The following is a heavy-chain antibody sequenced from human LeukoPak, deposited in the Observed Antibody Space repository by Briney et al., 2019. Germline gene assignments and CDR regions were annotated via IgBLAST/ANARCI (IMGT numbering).Heavy chain of an antibody. Sequence: GGSLRLSCAASGFTFSSYGMHWVRQAPGKGLEWVAFIRYDGSNKYYADSVKGRFTISRDNSESTLYLQMNSLRAEDTAVYYCARDRPNYYGSDGHYYRRNGDYWGQGTLVTVSS. CDR2: IRYDGSNK. CDR3: ARDRPNYYGSDGHYYRRNGDY. V-gene: IGHV3-30*02. J-gene: IGHJ4*02. CDR1: GFTFSSYG. D-gene: IGHD3-10*01.